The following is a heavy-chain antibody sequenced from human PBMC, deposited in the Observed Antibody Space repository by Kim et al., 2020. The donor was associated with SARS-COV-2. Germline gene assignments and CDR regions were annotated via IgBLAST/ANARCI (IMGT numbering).Heavy chain of an antibody. Sequence: GESLKISCKGSGYSFTSYWISWVRQMPGKGLEWMGRIDPSDSYTNYSPSFQGHVTISADKSISTAYLQWSSLKASDTAMYYCAIPADYYGSGSYYNDNGGMDVWGQGTTVTVSS. J-gene: IGHJ6*02. V-gene: IGHV5-10-1*01. CDR1: GYSFTSYW. CDR2: IDPSDSYT. CDR3: AIPADYYGSGSYYNDNGGMDV. D-gene: IGHD3-10*01.